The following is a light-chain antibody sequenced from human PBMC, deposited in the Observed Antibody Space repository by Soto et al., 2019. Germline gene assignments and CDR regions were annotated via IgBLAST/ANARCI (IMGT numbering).Light chain of an antibody. Sequence: QSALTQPASVSGSPGPSITISCTGTIYDVGAYHYVSWYQQFAGKAPKLILYEVSNRPSGISNRFSGFRSGSTASLTVSGLQPEDDAHYYCISYTTTGALVFGGGTKLTVL. CDR2: EVS. V-gene: IGLV2-14*01. J-gene: IGLJ2*01. CDR1: IYDVGAYHY. CDR3: ISYTTTGALV.